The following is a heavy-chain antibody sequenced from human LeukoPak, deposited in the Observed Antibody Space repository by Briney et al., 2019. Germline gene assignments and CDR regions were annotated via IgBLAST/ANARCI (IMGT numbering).Heavy chain of an antibody. J-gene: IGHJ5*02. CDR2: IKSKTDGGTT. Sequence: GGSLRLSCAASGFTFSNAWMSWVRQAPGKGLEWVGRIKSKTDGGTTDYAAPVKGRFTISRDDSKNTLYLQMNSLKTEDTAVYYCTTELYYDYVWGSFAWGQGTLVTVSS. CDR1: GFTFSNAW. V-gene: IGHV3-15*01. D-gene: IGHD3-16*01. CDR3: TTELYYDYVWGSFA.